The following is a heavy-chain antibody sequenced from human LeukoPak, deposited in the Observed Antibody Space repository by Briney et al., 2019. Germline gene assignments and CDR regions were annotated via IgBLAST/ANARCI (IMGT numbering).Heavy chain of an antibody. V-gene: IGHV4-34*01. CDR2: INHSGST. CDR1: GGSFSGYY. D-gene: IGHD3-22*01. J-gene: IGHJ4*02. CDR3: ARVRRYYYDSSGPWNY. Sequence: SETLSLTCAVYGGSFSGYYWSWIRQPPGKGLEWIGEINHSGSTNCNPSLKSRVTISVDTSKNQFSLKLSSVTAADTAVYYCARVRRYYYDSSGPWNYWGQGTLVTVSS.